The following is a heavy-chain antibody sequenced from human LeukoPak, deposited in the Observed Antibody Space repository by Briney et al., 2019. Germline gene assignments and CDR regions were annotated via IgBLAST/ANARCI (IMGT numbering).Heavy chain of an antibody. CDR1: GFTFSSYW. CDR3: AGGGRIAVAVWFDP. D-gene: IGHD6-19*01. Sequence: GGSLRLSCAASGFTFSSYWMSWVRQAPGKGLEWVANIKQDGSEKYYVDSVKGRFTISRDNAKNSLYLQMNSLRAEDTAVYYCAGGGRIAVAVWFDPWGQGTLVTVSS. J-gene: IGHJ5*02. CDR2: IKQDGSEK. V-gene: IGHV3-7*01.